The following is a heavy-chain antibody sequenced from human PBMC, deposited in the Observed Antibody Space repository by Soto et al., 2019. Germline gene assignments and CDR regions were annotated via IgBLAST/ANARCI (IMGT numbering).Heavy chain of an antibody. Sequence: QITLKESGPTLVKPTQTLTLTCNVSGFSLNTSGVSVGWIRQPPGKALEWLALIYWNDDKRYNPSLNSRLTTSTYTSTQQVIPTLSNMRPIVTTSSYCTHKGVYFDWLIVFARWSQGTVVTVSS. D-gene: IGHD3-9*01. V-gene: IGHV2-5*01. CDR2: IYWNDDK. CDR1: GFSLNTSGVS. J-gene: IGHJ5*02. CDR3: THKGVYFDWLIVFAR.